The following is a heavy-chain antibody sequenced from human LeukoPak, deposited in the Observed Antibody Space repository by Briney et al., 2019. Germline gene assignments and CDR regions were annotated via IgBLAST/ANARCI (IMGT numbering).Heavy chain of an antibody. J-gene: IGHJ6*02. CDR2: IYSGGST. V-gene: IGHV3-53*01. CDR3: ARAPNRYFDWLLYSGPYGMDV. CDR1: GGSISSYY. Sequence: ETLSLTCTVSGGSISSYYMSWVRQAPGKGLEWVSVIYSGGSTYYADSVKGRFTISRDNPKNTLYLQMNSLRAEDTAVYYCARAPNRYFDWLLYSGPYGMDVWGQGTTVTVSS. D-gene: IGHD3-9*01.